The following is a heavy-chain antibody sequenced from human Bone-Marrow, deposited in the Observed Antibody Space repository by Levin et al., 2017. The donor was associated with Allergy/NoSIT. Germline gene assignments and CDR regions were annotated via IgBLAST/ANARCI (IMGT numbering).Heavy chain of an antibody. CDR2: IDYSGGTI. V-gene: IGHV3-11*01. CDR1: GFSFSDYY. CDR3: ARDDRRGTKGGFDI. J-gene: IGHJ3*02. D-gene: IGHD3-16*01. Sequence: KAGGSLRLSCAASGFSFSDYYMTWIRQPPGKGPEWISYIDYSGGTIDYADSVKGRFTISRDNAKNSVYLQMNGLRADDTAVYYCARDDRRGTKGGFDIWGQGTMVTVSS.